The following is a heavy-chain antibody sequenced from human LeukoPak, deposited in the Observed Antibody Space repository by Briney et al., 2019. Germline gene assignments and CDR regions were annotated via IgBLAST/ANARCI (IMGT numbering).Heavy chain of an antibody. Sequence: PGGSLRLSCAASGFTFSSYSMNWVRPAPGRGLDWVATIKQDGIVKHYVDSVKGRFTISRDNAENSLYLQMDSLRVDDTAVYYCARLGGETTRFDLWGQGALVTVSS. CDR2: IKQDGIVK. CDR1: GFTFSSYS. D-gene: IGHD1-7*01. CDR3: ARLGGETTRFDL. J-gene: IGHJ5*02. V-gene: IGHV3-7*01.